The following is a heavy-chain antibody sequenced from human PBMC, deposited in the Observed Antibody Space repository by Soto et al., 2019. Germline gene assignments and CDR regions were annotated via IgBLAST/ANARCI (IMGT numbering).Heavy chain of an antibody. CDR2: IYYSGST. Sequence: PSETLSLTCTVSGGSISSGGYYWSWIRQHPGKGLEWIGYIYYSGSTYYNPSLKSRVTISVDTSKNQFSLKLSSVTAADTAVYYCARGQYDYGEDYWGQGTLVTVSS. V-gene: IGHV4-31*03. CDR3: ARGQYDYGEDY. D-gene: IGHD4-17*01. CDR1: GGSISSGGYY. J-gene: IGHJ4*02.